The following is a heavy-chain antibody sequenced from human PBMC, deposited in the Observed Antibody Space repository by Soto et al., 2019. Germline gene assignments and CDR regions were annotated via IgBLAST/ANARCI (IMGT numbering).Heavy chain of an antibody. CDR3: AKDVAAAGHYYYYGMDV. J-gene: IGHJ6*02. CDR2: ISGSGGST. V-gene: IGHV3-23*01. Sequence: GGSLRLSCAASGFTFSSYAMSWVRQAPGKGLEWVSAISGSGGSTYYADSVKGRFTISRDNSKNTLYLQMNSLRAEDTAVYYCAKDVAAAGHYYYYGMDVWGQGTTVTVSS. D-gene: IGHD6-13*01. CDR1: GFTFSSYA.